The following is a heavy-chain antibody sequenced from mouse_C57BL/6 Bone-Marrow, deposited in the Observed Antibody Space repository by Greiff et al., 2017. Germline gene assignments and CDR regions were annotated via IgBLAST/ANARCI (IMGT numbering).Heavy chain of an antibody. CDR3: ARGGYYGPFAY. J-gene: IGHJ3*01. CDR2: IYPGSGNT. V-gene: IGHV1-76*01. CDR1: GYTFTDYY. Sequence: VKLMESGAELVRPGASVKLSCKASGYTFTDYYINWVKQRPGQGLEWIARIYPGSGNTYYNEKFKGKATLTAEKSSSTAYMQLSSLTSEDSAVYFCARGGYYGPFAYWGQGTLVTVSA. D-gene: IGHD1-1*02.